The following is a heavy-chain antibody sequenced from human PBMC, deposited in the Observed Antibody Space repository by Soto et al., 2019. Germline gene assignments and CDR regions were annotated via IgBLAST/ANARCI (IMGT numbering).Heavy chain of an antibody. CDR3: AKGRGGSGSLTPRVDF. J-gene: IGHJ4*02. V-gene: IGHV3-23*01. CDR2: ISGGGDTT. Sequence: EVQLLESGGGLVQPGGSLSLACAASGFTFNNYPMTWVRQAPGKGLEWVSAISGGGDTTSYADSVKGRFTVSRDGSKNTLYLQMSSLRAEDTALYYCAKGRGGSGSLTPRVDFWGQGTLVTVSS. D-gene: IGHD3-10*01. CDR1: GFTFNNYP.